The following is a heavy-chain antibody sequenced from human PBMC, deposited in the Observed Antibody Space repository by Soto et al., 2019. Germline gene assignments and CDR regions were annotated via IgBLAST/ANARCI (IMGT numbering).Heavy chain of an antibody. Sequence: QVQLQESGPGLVKPSETLSLTCTVSGGSISSYYWSWIRQPPGKGLEWIGYIYYSGSTNYNPSLKSRVTISVDTSKNQFSLKLSSVTAADTAVYYCARSLYGDYGYWGQGTLVTVSS. V-gene: IGHV4-59*01. CDR1: GGSISSYY. CDR2: IYYSGST. CDR3: ARSLYGDYGY. J-gene: IGHJ4*02. D-gene: IGHD4-17*01.